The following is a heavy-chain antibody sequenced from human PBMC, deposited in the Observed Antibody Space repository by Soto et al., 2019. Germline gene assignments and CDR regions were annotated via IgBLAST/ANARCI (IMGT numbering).Heavy chain of an antibody. D-gene: IGHD2-2*01. CDR2: INAGNGNT. Sequence: ASVKVSCKASGYTFTSYAMHWVRQAPGQRLEWMGWINAGNGNTKYSQKFQGRVTITRDTSASTAYMELSSLRSEDTAVYYCARPMHGFYWYLDLWGRGTLVTVPQ. CDR1: GYTFTSYA. CDR3: ARPMHGFYWYLDL. V-gene: IGHV1-3*01. J-gene: IGHJ2*01.